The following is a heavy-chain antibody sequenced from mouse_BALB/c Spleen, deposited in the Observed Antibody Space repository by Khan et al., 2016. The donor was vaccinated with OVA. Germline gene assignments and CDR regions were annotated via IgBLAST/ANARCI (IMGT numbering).Heavy chain of an antibody. V-gene: IGHV2-6-1*01. CDR2: IWGDCTS. CDR1: GFSFTNLG. J-gene: IGHJ4*01. CDR3: ARQQDEHYYVMDY. Sequence: QVQLKESGPGPVAPSQSLSNPFPISGFSFTNLGVHWVRQPPGKGLEWLVVIWGDCTSTYKTARKSRLSISKDNTKSQVLVKMNKRQAEDTAMYYCARQQDEHYYVMDYWGQGNSVTVSS.